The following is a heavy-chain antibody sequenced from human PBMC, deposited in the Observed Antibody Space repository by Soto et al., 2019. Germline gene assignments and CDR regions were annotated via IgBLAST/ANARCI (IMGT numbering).Heavy chain of an antibody. D-gene: IGHD3-10*01. CDR1: GYSFTSYW. CDR2: IYPGDSDT. J-gene: IGHJ6*02. Sequence: ESLKISCKGSGYSFTSYWIGWVRQMPGKGLEWMGIIYPGDSDTRYSPSFQGQVTISADKSISTAYLQWSSLKASDTAMYYCTRYGSGSYDLTYYYYYGMDVWGQGTTVSVSS. V-gene: IGHV5-51*01. CDR3: TRYGSGSYDLTYYYYYGMDV.